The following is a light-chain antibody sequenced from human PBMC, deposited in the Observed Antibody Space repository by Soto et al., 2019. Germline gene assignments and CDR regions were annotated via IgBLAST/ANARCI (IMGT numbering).Light chain of an antibody. CDR3: AAWDASLNGVV. Sequence: QPVLTQPPSASGTPGQRVTISCSGSSSNIGRNTVNWYQQLPGTAPKLLIYSGNQRPSGVPDRFSGSKSGTSASLAISGLQSDDEDDYYCAAWDASLNGVVFGGGTKLTVL. V-gene: IGLV1-44*01. CDR1: SSNIGRNT. J-gene: IGLJ2*01. CDR2: SGN.